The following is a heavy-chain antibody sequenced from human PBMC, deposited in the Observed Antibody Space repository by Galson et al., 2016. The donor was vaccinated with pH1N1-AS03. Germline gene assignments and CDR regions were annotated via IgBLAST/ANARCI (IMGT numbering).Heavy chain of an antibody. V-gene: IGHV4/OR15-8*01. D-gene: IGHD3-10*01. CDR3: ARDPSWFGEEQYYFDY. CDR2: ILHGGST. CDR1: GGSITSSNW. Sequence: ETLSLTCDVSGGSITSSNWWNWVRQPPGKRLEWIGNILHGGSTKYNPTLKSRVTMSTDTFKNQISLRLNSVIAADTAVYYCARDPSWFGEEQYYFDYWSQGKMVTVSS. J-gene: IGHJ4*02.